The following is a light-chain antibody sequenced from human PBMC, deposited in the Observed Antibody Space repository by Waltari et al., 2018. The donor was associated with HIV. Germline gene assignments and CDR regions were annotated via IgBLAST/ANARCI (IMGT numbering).Light chain of an antibody. CDR3: QVWDTSSDWV. CDR2: DDT. Sequence: SFELSQPPSVSVAPGQTATLACVGNNLQTKDVHWYRQKSGQAPVAVIHDDTDRPSGITDRISGSNSGDTATLIIIRVEVDDEADYYCQVWDTSSDWVFGGGTKLTVL. CDR1: NLQTKD. V-gene: IGLV3-21*02. J-gene: IGLJ3*02.